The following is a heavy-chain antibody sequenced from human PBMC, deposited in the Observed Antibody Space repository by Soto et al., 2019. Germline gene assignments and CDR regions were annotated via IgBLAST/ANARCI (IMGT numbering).Heavy chain of an antibody. V-gene: IGHV3-30-3*01. CDR1: GFTFSSYA. CDR2: ISYDGSNK. CDR3: ARDRVPPLRTLTMRGTWFDP. D-gene: IGHD1-1*01. J-gene: IGHJ5*02. Sequence: QVQLVESGGGVVQPGRSLRLSCAASGFTFSSYAMHWVRQAPGKGLEWVAVISYDGSNKYYADSVKGRFTISRDNSKNTLYLQMDSLRAEDTAVYSCARDRVPPLRTLTMRGTWFDPWGQGTLVTVS.